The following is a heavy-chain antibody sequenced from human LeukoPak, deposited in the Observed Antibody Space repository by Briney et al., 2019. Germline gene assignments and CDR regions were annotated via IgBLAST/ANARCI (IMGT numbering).Heavy chain of an antibody. J-gene: IGHJ4*02. V-gene: IGHV3-21*01. CDR3: ARGASSLFDY. Sequence: GGSLRLSCAASGFTFSSYSMNWVRQAPGKGLEWVSSISSSSSYIYYADSVKGRFTISRDKAKNSLYLQMNSLRAEDTAVYYCARGASSLFDYWGQGTLVTVSS. CDR1: GFTFSSYS. CDR2: ISSSSSYI. D-gene: IGHD2-2*01.